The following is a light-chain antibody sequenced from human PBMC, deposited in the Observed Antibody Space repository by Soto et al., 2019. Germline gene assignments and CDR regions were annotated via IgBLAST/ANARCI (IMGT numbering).Light chain of an antibody. CDR3: QQSYRIPPWT. V-gene: IGKV1-39*01. Sequence: DIQLTQSPSSLSASVLDRITITCGASQSISTFLNWYQQRPGKAPELLIYAASNLQSGAPSRFSGSGSGTDFALTISSLQPEDFATYYCQQSYRIPPWTFGQGPEVDI. CDR2: AAS. CDR1: QSISTF. J-gene: IGKJ1*01.